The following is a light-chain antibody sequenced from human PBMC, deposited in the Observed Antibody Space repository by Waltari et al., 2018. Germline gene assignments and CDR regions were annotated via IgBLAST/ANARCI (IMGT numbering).Light chain of an antibody. Sequence: QSVLTQPPSVSAAAGQKVTISCSGSSSNIGNHYVSWYQQVPGTAPKLLIYENNKRPSGIPDRFSGSKSGTSATLGITGLQTGDEADFYCGTWDSSLSVVVFGGGTKLTVL. CDR3: GTWDSSLSVVV. J-gene: IGLJ2*01. CDR1: SSNIGNHY. V-gene: IGLV1-51*02. CDR2: ENN.